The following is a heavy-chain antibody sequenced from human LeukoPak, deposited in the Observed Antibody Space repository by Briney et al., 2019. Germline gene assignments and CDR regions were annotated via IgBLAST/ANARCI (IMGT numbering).Heavy chain of an antibody. CDR3: ARDRGSRASRPLADY. CDR1: GYTFTSYG. Sequence: GASVKVSCKASGYTFTSYGISWVRQAPGQGLEWMGWISAYNGNTNYAQKLQGRVTMTTDTSTSTAYMELRSLRSDDTAVYYCARDRGSRASRPLADYWGQGTLVTVSS. CDR2: ISAYNGNT. V-gene: IGHV1-18*01. J-gene: IGHJ4*02. D-gene: IGHD1-26*01.